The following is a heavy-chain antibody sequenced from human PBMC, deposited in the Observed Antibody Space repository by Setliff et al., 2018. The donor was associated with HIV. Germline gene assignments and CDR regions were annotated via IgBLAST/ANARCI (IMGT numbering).Heavy chain of an antibody. CDR2: IYYSGST. D-gene: IGHD2-2*01. CDR3: ARCPSPPYCTSTTCYVDYYYMDV. Sequence: KTSETLSLTCTVSGGSISSSSYYWGWIRQPPGKGLEWIGSIYYSGSTYYNPSLKSRVTISVDTSKNQFSLKLSSVTAADTAVYYCARCPSPPYCTSTTCYVDYYYMDVWGKGTTVTVSS. V-gene: IGHV4-39*01. J-gene: IGHJ6*03. CDR1: GGSISSSSYY.